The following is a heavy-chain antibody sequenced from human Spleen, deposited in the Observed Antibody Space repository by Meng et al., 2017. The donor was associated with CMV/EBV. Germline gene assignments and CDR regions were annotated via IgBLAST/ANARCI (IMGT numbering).Heavy chain of an antibody. Sequence: SETLSLTCAVSGDSISSNNYYWVWIRQTPGKGLEWLGRVSYSGTSHYNPSLKGRLTISVDTSNNQFSLTLTSVTAADTAVYYCARETMILVVDYWGQGTLVTVSS. CDR1: GDSISSNNYY. D-gene: IGHD3-22*01. V-gene: IGHV4-39*07. CDR2: VSYSGTS. J-gene: IGHJ4*02. CDR3: ARETMILVVDY.